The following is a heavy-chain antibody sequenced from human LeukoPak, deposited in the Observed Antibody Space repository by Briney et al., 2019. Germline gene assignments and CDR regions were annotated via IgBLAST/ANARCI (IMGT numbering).Heavy chain of an antibody. CDR3: ARDDTPYVCSSTSCLDY. Sequence: TGGSLRLSCASSGFTVSSNYMSWVRQAPGKGLEWGSVIYSGGSTYYADSVKGRFTISRDNSKNTLYLQMNSLRAEDTAVYYCARDDTPYVCSSTSCLDYWGQGTLVTVSS. J-gene: IGHJ4*02. D-gene: IGHD2-2*01. CDR1: GFTVSSNY. V-gene: IGHV3-66*01. CDR2: IYSGGST.